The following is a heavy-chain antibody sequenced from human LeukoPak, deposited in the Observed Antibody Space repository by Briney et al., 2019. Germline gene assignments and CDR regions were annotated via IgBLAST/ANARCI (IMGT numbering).Heavy chain of an antibody. CDR2: INAGNGNT. CDR1: GYTFTSYA. V-gene: IGHV1-3*03. J-gene: IGHJ5*02. Sequence: ASVKVSCKASGYTFTSYAMHWVRQAPGQRLEWMGWINAGNGNTKYSQEFQGRVTITRDTSASTAYMGLSSLRSEDMAVYYCARDDRIGWFDPWGQGTLVTVSS. CDR3: ARDDRIGWFDP.